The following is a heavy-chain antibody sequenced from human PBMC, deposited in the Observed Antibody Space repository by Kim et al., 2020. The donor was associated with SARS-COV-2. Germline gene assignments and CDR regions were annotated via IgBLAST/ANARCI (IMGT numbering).Heavy chain of an antibody. CDR3: ARQRGSYYSAFDV. J-gene: IGHJ3*01. Sequence: RYSPSFKGQVTISVDKSINTAYLQWSSLKASDTAIYYCARQRGSYYSAFDVWGQGTMVTVSS. D-gene: IGHD1-26*01. V-gene: IGHV5-51*01.